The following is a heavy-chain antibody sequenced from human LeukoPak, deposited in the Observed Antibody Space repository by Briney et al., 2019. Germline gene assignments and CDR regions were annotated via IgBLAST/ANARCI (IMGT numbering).Heavy chain of an antibody. Sequence: SVKVSCKASGGTFSSYAISWVRQAPGQGLEWMGGIIPIFGTANYAQKFQGRVTITADKSTSTAYMELSSLRSEDTAVYYCAREGGSIAAVHYYYYMDVWGKGTTVTVSS. CDR1: GGTFSSYA. D-gene: IGHD6-13*01. CDR2: IIPIFGTA. J-gene: IGHJ6*03. V-gene: IGHV1-69*06. CDR3: AREGGSIAAVHYYYYMDV.